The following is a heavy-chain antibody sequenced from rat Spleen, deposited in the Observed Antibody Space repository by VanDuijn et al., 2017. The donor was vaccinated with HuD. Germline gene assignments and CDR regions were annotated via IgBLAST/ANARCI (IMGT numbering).Heavy chain of an antibody. V-gene: IGHV5-31*01. J-gene: IGHJ3*01. CDR3: ARRNIGTTWFGY. Sequence: EVQLVETGGGLVQPGESLKLSCVASGFTFNDYWMTWIRQAPGKGLEWVASITNASGRTYYPDSVKGRFTISRDTAQNTLYQQMDSLRSEDTATYYCARRNIGTTWFGYWGQGTLVTVSS. CDR2: ITNASGRT. D-gene: IGHD1-5*01. CDR1: GFTFNDYW.